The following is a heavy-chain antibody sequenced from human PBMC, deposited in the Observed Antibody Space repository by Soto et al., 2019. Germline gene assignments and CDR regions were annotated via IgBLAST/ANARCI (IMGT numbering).Heavy chain of an antibody. CDR1: GGSISSSSYY. CDR3: ARHRARNWFDP. J-gene: IGHJ5*02. Sequence: QLHLQESGPGLVKPWETLSLTCIVSGGSISSSSYYWGWIRQPPGKGLEWIGSIYYSGSTYYNPSLKSRVTISVDTSKNQFSLKLSSVTAADTAVFYCARHRARNWFDPWGQGTLVTVSS. CDR2: IYYSGST. V-gene: IGHV4-39*01. D-gene: IGHD6-6*01.